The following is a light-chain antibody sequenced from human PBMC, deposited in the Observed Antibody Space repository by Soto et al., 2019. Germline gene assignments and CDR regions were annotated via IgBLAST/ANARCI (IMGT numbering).Light chain of an antibody. J-gene: IGLJ1*01. CDR3: MSYAGGNRFV. CDR1: INDVGGYNY. V-gene: IGLV2-8*01. CDR2: QVT. Sequence: QSALAQPPSASGSPGQSVTISCAGTINDVGGYNYVSWYQQPPGKVPQLMIYQVTKRPSGVPDRFSASKSDTTASLTISGLQAEDEGDYYCMSYAGGNRFVFGTGTKVTVL.